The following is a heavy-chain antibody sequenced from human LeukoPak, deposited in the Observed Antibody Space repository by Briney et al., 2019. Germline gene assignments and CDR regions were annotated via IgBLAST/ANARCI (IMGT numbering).Heavy chain of an antibody. J-gene: IGHJ4*02. CDR2: FSGSGGST. CDR1: GFTFSSFA. V-gene: IGHV3-23*01. D-gene: IGHD3-22*01. Sequence: GGSLRLSCAASGFTFSSFAMSWVRQAPGKGLEWVSTFSGSGGSTYYADSVKGRFTISRDNSKNTLYLQMNSLRAEDTAVFYCAKDSSVFHYDSRNFDYWAQGTLVTVSS. CDR3: AKDSSVFHYDSRNFDY.